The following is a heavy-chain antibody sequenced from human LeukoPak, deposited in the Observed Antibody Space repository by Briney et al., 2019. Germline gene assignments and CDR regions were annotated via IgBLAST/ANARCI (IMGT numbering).Heavy chain of an antibody. V-gene: IGHV4-34*01. Sequence: SETLSLTCAVYGGSFSGYYWSWIRQPPGKGLEWIGEINHSGSTNYNPSLKSRVTISVDTSKNQFSLKLSSVTAADTAVYYCARPQGSHCSSTSCYIRSDAFDISGQGTMVTVSS. J-gene: IGHJ3*02. CDR3: ARPQGSHCSSTSCYIRSDAFDI. CDR2: INHSGST. CDR1: GGSFSGYY. D-gene: IGHD2-2*02.